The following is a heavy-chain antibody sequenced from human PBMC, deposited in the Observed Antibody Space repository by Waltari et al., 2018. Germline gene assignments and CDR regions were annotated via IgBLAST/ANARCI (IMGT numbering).Heavy chain of an antibody. J-gene: IGHJ3*01. Sequence: EVQLVESGGGLVQPGGSLRLSCSASGFPFSKPWLTWLRQAPGKGLEWVGRIKSTVDGGTTDYAAPVQGRFTISRDDSKNTLYLQMSSLRTEDTAVYYCLFVDTALIIPDVFDLWGQGTLVTVSS. CDR3: LFVDTALIIPDVFDL. D-gene: IGHD5-18*01. CDR1: GFPFSKPW. V-gene: IGHV3-15*01. CDR2: IKSTVDGGTT.